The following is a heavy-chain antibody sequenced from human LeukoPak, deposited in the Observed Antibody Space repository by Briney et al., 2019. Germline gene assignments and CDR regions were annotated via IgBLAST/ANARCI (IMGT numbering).Heavy chain of an antibody. CDR1: GFTFSSYG. D-gene: IGHD5-18*01. V-gene: IGHV3-33*01. J-gene: IGHJ3*02. CDR2: IWYDGSNK. CDR3: ARDWDTIWRRAFDI. Sequence: GRSLRLSCAASGFTFSSYGMHWVRQAPGKGLEWVAVIWYDGSNKYYADSVKGRFTISRDNSKNTVYLEMNSLRAEDTAVYYCARDWDTIWRRAFDIWGQGTMVTVSS.